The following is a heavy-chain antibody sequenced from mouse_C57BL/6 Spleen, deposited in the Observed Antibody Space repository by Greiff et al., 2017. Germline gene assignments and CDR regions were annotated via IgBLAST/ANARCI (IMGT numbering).Heavy chain of an antibody. J-gene: IGHJ2*01. CDR3: ARGGYYGSSSYYFDY. CDR1: GFTFSSYA. V-gene: IGHV5-4*01. Sequence: EVQVVESGGGLVKPGGSLKLSCAASGFTFSSYAMSWVRQTPEKRLEWVATISDGGSYTYYPDNVKGRFTISRDNAKNNLYLQMSHLKSEDTAMYYCARGGYYGSSSYYFDYWGQGTTLTVSS. D-gene: IGHD1-1*01. CDR2: ISDGGSYT.